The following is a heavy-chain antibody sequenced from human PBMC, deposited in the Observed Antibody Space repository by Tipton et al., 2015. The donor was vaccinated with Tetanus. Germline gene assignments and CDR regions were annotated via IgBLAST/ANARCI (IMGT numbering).Heavy chain of an antibody. V-gene: IGHV3-11*01. CDR1: GFTFSDYY. CDR2: ISSSGSTI. Sequence: SLRLSCAASGFTFSDYYMSWIRQAPGKGLEWVSYISSSGSTIYYADSVKGRFTISRDNAKNSLYLQMNSLRAEDTAVYYCAREFLVVVRENAFDIWGQGTMVTVSS. D-gene: IGHD3-22*01. J-gene: IGHJ3*02. CDR3: AREFLVVVRENAFDI.